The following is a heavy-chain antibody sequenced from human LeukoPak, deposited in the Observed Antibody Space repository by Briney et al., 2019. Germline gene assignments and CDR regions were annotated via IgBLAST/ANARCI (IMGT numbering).Heavy chain of an antibody. Sequence: GASVKVSCKASGYTFTSYGISWVRQAPGQGLEWMGWISAYNGNTNYAQRLQGRVTMTTDTSTSTAYMELRSLRSDDTAVYYCARDGEYSSSSVSRHEGGFDPWGQGTLVTVSS. J-gene: IGHJ5*02. V-gene: IGHV1-18*01. CDR1: GYTFTSYG. CDR3: ARDGEYSSSSVSRHEGGFDP. CDR2: ISAYNGNT. D-gene: IGHD6-6*01.